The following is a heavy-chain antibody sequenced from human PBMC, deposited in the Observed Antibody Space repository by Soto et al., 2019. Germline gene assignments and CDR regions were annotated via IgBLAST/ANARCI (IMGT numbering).Heavy chain of an antibody. CDR2: ISYDGSNK. V-gene: IGHV3-30*18. D-gene: IGHD3-22*01. CDR3: AKDYYDSSGSYFDY. J-gene: IGHJ4*02. CDR1: GFTFSSYS. Sequence: SGFTFSSYSMNWVRQAPGKGLEWVAVISYDGSNKYYADSVKGRFTISRDNSKNTLYLQMNSLRAEDTAVYYCAKDYYDSSGSYFDYWGQGTLVTVSS.